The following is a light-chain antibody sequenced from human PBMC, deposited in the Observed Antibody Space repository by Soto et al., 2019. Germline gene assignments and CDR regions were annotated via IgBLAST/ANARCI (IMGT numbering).Light chain of an antibody. V-gene: IGLV2-14*01. CDR3: SSYTSRDTLV. J-gene: IGLJ1*01. CDR1: SSDVGGYNY. CDR2: EVI. Sequence: QSALTQPASVSGSPGQSITISCTGTSSDVGGYNYVSWYQQHPDKAPKLIICEVINRPSGVSNRFSGSKSGNTASLTISGLQAEDEADYYCSSYTSRDTLVFGTGTKVTVL.